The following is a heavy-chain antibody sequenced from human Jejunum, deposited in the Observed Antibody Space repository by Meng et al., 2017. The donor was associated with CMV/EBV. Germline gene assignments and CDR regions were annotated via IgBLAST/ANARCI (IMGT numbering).Heavy chain of an antibody. CDR3: ARVEVGITSGDY. CDR1: GYTLTYYY. J-gene: IGHJ4*02. V-gene: IGHV1-2*02. D-gene: IGHD1-26*01. CDR2: INPSTGGT. Sequence: QVQLVQSGAEVKNPGSSVKVSCKASGYTLTYYYMHWVRQAPGQGLEWVGWINPSTGGTNYAQTLQGRVTMTTDTSTSTAYMELGSLRSDDTAVYYCARVEVGITSGDYWGQGTLVTVSS.